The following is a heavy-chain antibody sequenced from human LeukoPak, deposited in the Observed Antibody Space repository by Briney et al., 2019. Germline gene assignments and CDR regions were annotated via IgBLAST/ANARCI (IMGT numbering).Heavy chain of an antibody. Sequence: GGSLRLSCAASGLTFSIYGMTWVRQAPGKGPEWVSYIGSRSVTIHYADSAKGRFTMSRDDARSSLYLQMNSLRADDTAVYYCARATRNGYDYWGQGTLVTVSS. CDR3: ARATRNGYDY. J-gene: IGHJ4*02. D-gene: IGHD5-24*01. CDR2: IGSRSVTI. V-gene: IGHV3-48*04. CDR1: GLTFSIYG.